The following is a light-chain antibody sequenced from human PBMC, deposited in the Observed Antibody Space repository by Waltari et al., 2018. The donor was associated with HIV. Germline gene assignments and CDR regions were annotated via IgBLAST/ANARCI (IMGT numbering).Light chain of an antibody. CDR1: RSTIGTSV. CDR3: GTWDSSLNAGV. V-gene: IGLV1-51*01. J-gene: IGLJ2*01. Sequence: QSVLTQPPSGSASPRQMQILSFAGSRSTIGTSVASWYQPLPGTAPSLLIYDNNTLPSGIPDRFSGSKSGTSAALGITALQTGDEADYYCGTWDSSLNAGVFGGGTKVTVL. CDR2: DNN.